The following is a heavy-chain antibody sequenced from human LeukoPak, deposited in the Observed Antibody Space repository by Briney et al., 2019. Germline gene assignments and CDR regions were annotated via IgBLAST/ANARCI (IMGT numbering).Heavy chain of an antibody. CDR1: GFTFSSYG. D-gene: IGHD4-23*01. V-gene: IGHV3-23*01. J-gene: IGHJ4*02. CDR2: ISGSGGST. Sequence: VQPGGTLRLSCAASGFTFSSYGMSWVRQAPGKGLEWVSAISGSGGSTYYADSVKGRFTISRDNAKNSLYLQMNSLRAEDTAVYYCARATVVSPNYWGQGTLVTVSS. CDR3: ARATVVSPNY.